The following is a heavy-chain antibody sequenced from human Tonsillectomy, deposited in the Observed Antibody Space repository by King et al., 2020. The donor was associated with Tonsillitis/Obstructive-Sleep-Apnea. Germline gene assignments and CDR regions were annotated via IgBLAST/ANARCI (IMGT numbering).Heavy chain of an antibody. Sequence: VQLVESGGGLEQPGGSLRLSCAASGFTFSTYAMSWVRQAPGKGLEWVSGIYGSGGRTYYADSVKGRFTISRGNSKNTLYRQMNSLIAEDTAVYDCANTGAMFYYYYMDVWGKGTTVTVSS. J-gene: IGHJ6*03. CDR1: GFTFSTYA. CDR3: ANTGAMFYYYYMDV. D-gene: IGHD1-14*01. CDR2: IYGSGGRT. V-gene: IGHV3-23*04.